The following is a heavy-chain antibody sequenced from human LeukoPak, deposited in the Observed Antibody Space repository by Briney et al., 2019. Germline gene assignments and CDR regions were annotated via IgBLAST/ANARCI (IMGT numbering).Heavy chain of an antibody. CDR2: IYPGDSDT. J-gene: IGHJ4*02. V-gene: IGHV5-51*01. D-gene: IGHD3-16*01. Sequence: GESLKISCKGSGYSFTSYWIGWVRQMPGKGLEWMGIIYPGDSDTRYSPSFQGQVTISADKSISTAYLQWSSLKASDTAMYYCARLHNYDYVWGSYKGKIYFDYWGQGTLVTVSS. CDR1: GYSFTSYW. CDR3: ARLHNYDYVWGSYKGKIYFDY.